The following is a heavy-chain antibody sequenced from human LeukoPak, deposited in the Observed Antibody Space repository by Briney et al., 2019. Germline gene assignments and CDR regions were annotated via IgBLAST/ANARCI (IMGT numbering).Heavy chain of an antibody. Sequence: QPGGSLRLSCAASGFTFSSYAMSWVRQAPGKGLEWVSAISGSGGSTYYADSVKGRFTISRDGSKNTLYLQMNSLRAEDTAVYYCAKGGGGYCTNGVCYVYWGQGTLVTVSS. D-gene: IGHD2-8*01. CDR1: GFTFSSYA. J-gene: IGHJ4*02. CDR3: AKGGGGYCTNGVCYVY. V-gene: IGHV3-23*01. CDR2: ISGSGGST.